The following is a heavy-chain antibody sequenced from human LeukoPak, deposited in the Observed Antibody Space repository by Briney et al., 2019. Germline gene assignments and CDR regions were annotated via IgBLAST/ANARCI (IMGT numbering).Heavy chain of an antibody. J-gene: IGHJ4*02. CDR2: IYTSGST. Sequence: SQTLSLTCTVSGGSISSGSYYWSWIQRPAGKGLEWIGRIYTSGSTNYNPSLKSRVTISVDTSKNQFSLTLSSVTAADTAVYYCARGQKYRNGYTVTELGSGYFDYWGQGTLVTVSS. D-gene: IGHD5-18*01. CDR3: ARGQKYRNGYTVTELGSGYFDY. V-gene: IGHV4-61*02. CDR1: GGSISSGSYY.